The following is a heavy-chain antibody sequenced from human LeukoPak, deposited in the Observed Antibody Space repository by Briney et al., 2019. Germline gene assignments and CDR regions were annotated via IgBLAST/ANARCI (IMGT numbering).Heavy chain of an antibody. CDR2: INPNSGGT. Sequence: GASVKVSCKASGYTFTGYYIHWVRQAPGQGLEWMGWINPNSGGTNYAQKFQGRVTMTRDTSISTAYMELSRLRSDDTAVYYCARGDYDILTGYNWFDPWGQGTLVTVSS. D-gene: IGHD3-9*01. J-gene: IGHJ5*02. CDR3: ARGDYDILTGYNWFDP. CDR1: GYTFTGYY. V-gene: IGHV1-2*02.